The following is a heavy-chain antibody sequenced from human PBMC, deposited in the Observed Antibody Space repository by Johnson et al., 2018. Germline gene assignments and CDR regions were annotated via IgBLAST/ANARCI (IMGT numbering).Heavy chain of an antibody. V-gene: IGHV4-39*07. CDR2: ISYSGST. Sequence: QVQLQESGPGLVKTSETLSLTCTVSGGSISGSTYYWGWIRQPPGKGLEWIGSISYSGSTHYNPSLKSRVTLSLDTSKNGFSLKLGSVTAADAAVYFCARDVRGFGELLLRVSSTYAFDIWGQGTLVSVSS. D-gene: IGHD3-10*01. CDR1: GGSISGSTYY. J-gene: IGHJ3*02. CDR3: ARDVRGFGELLLRVSSTYAFDI.